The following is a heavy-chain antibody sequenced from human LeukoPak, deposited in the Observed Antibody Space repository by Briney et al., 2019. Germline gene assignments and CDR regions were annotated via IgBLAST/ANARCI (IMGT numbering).Heavy chain of an antibody. CDR1: GGSISSYY. CDR2: IYTSGST. V-gene: IGHV4-4*07. Sequence: SETLSLTCTVSGGSISSYYWSWIRQPAGKGLEWIGRIYTSGSTNYNPSLKSRVTMSADTSKNQFSLKLSSVTAEDTAVYHCARVRGPTLVTSYMDVWGKGTTVTVSS. CDR3: ARVRGPTLVTSYMDV. D-gene: IGHD3-10*01. J-gene: IGHJ6*03.